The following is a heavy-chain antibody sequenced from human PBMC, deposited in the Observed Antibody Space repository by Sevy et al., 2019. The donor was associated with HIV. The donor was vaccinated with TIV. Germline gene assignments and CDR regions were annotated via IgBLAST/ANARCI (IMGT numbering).Heavy chain of an antibody. CDR2: ISSTSSYI. V-gene: IGHV3-21*01. D-gene: IGHD4-17*01. CDR3: ARYTHDYGDYAPQGYGMDV. CDR1: GFSFSSYS. Sequence: GESLKISCAASGFSFSSYSINWVRQAPGKGLEWVSFISSTSSYIYYADSVKGRFTISRDNAKNSLYLQMNSLRAEDTAVYYCARYTHDYGDYAPQGYGMDVWGQGTTVTVSS. J-gene: IGHJ6*02.